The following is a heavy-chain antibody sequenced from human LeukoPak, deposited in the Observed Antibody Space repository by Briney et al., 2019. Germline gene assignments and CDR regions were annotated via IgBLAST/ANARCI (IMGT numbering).Heavy chain of an antibody. D-gene: IGHD5-24*01. CDR3: ARLRDGYKEC. CDR1: GSIFTNYW. CDR2: IYPGDSDT. Sequence: GASLQISCRGAGSIFTNYWIGWGRQPPGKGLEWMGIIYPGDSDTRYSPSFEGQVTTSADKSISTAYLQWSRLKAAESAMYYCARLRDGYKECWGQGTLVTVPS. V-gene: IGHV5-51*01. J-gene: IGHJ4*02.